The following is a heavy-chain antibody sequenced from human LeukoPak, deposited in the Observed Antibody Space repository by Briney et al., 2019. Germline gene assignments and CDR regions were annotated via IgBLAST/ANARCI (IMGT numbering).Heavy chain of an antibody. CDR1: GFTFGDYA. J-gene: IGHJ6*03. CDR2: IRSKAYGCTT. CDR3: TRSLDSSYYYYYMDV. Sequence: GGSLRLSCTASGFTFGDYAMSWFRQAPGKGLEWVGFIRSKAYGCTTEYAASLKGRFPISTDDSKSIAYLQMNSLKTEDTAVYYCTRSLDSSYYYYYMDVWGKGTTVTVSS. D-gene: IGHD5-18*01. V-gene: IGHV3-49*03.